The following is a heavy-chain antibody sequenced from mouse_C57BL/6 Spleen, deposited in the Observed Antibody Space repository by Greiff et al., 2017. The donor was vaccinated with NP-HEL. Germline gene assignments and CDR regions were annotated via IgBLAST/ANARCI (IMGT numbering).Heavy chain of an antibody. V-gene: IGHV1-59*01. D-gene: IGHD1-1*01. CDR2: IDPSDSYT. CDR1: GYTFTSYW. CDR3: ARRDVTTVVATPYFDY. J-gene: IGHJ2*01. Sequence: QVQLKQPGAELVRPGTSVKLSCKASGYTFTSYWMHWVKQRPGQGLEWIGVIDPSDSYTNYNQKFKGKATLTVDTSSSTAYMQLSSLTSEDSAVYYCARRDVTTVVATPYFDYWGQGTTLTVSS.